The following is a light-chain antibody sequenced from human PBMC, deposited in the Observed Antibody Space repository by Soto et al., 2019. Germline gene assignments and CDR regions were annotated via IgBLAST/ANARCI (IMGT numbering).Light chain of an antibody. CDR1: QGIRNY. CDR2: AAS. CDR3: PKLTSYPIN. Sequence: DIQMTQTPPSLSASVGYRFTITCRARQGIRNYLGWYQQKPGKAPKRLIYAASSLQSGVPSRFSGSGSGTEFTLTITSLQPEDFATYYCPKLTSYPINFGQGTPLEIK. J-gene: IGKJ5*01. V-gene: IGKV1-17*01.